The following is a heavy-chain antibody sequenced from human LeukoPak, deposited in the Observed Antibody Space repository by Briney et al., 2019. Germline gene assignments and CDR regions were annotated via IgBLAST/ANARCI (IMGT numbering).Heavy chain of an antibody. D-gene: IGHD2-8*01. Sequence: GGSLRLSCAASGFTFDDYAMHWVRQAPGKGLEWVSLISWDGGSTYYADSVKGRFTISRDNSKNSLYLQMNSLRAEDTALYYCAKDYCTNGVCYAFDYWGQGTLVTVSS. CDR1: GFTFDDYA. V-gene: IGHV3-43D*04. J-gene: IGHJ4*02. CDR3: AKDYCTNGVCYAFDY. CDR2: ISWDGGST.